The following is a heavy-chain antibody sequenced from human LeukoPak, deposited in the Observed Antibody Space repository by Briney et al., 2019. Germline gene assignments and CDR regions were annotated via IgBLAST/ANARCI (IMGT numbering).Heavy chain of an antibody. CDR3: ARGVAITWTGSYSSGWNDALDI. J-gene: IGHJ3*02. Sequence: PGGSLRLSCAALGFSFSTYAIHWVRQAPGKGLEYVSAISTDGSRTYYGNSVKGRFTISRDNSKNTVYLQMDSLRAEDMAVYYCARGVAITWTGSYSSGWNDALDIWGQGTMVTVS. V-gene: IGHV3-64*01. D-gene: IGHD6-19*01. CDR2: ISTDGSRT. CDR1: GFSFSTYA.